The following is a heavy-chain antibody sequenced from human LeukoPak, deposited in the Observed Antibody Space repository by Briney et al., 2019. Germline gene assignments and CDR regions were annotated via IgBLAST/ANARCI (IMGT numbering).Heavy chain of an antibody. V-gene: IGHV4-34*01. J-gene: IGHJ3*02. CDR2: INHSGST. CDR3: ARAPRLYYDILTGPKYAFDI. D-gene: IGHD3-9*01. Sequence: SETLSLTCAVYGGSFSGYYWSWIRQPPGKGLEWIGEINHSGSTNYNPSLKSRVTISVDTSKNQFSLKLSSVTAADTAVYYCARAPRLYYDILTGPKYAFDIWGQGTMVTVSS. CDR1: GGSFSGYY.